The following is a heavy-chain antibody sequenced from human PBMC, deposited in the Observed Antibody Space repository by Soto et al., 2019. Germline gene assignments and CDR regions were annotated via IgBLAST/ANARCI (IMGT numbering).Heavy chain of an antibody. CDR3: ARAKSMTTVTTLDY. CDR2: IYYSGST. J-gene: IGHJ4*02. Sequence: SETLSLTCAVSSGSISSGGYYWSWIRQHPGKGLEWIGYIYYSGSTYYNPSLKSRVTISVDTSKNQFSLKLSSVTAADTAVYYCARAKSMTTVTTLDYWGQGTLVTVSS. V-gene: IGHV4-31*11. CDR1: SGSISSGGYY. D-gene: IGHD4-17*01.